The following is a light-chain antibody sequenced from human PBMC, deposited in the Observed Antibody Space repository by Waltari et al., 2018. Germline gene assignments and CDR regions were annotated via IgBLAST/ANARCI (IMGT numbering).Light chain of an antibody. V-gene: IGKV1-39*01. CDR3: QQSDSTPWT. CDR1: QSISSY. CDR2: AAS. Sequence: DIQMTQSPSSLSASVGDRVTITCRASQSISSYLNWYQQKPGKAPKVLISAASSLQSGVPSRFSGSGSGTDFTLTISSLQPEDCATYYCQQSDSTPWTFGQGTKVEIK. J-gene: IGKJ1*01.